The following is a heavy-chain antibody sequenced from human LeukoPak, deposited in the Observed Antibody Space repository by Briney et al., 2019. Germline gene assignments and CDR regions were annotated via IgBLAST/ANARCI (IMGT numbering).Heavy chain of an antibody. Sequence: ASVKVSCKASGGTFSSYAISWVRQAPGQGLEWMGRIIPILGIANYAQKFQGRVTITADKSTSTAYMELSSLRSEDTAVYYCAREYYYDSSGYQLGRNDYWGQGTLVTVSS. V-gene: IGHV1-69*04. CDR1: GGTFSSYA. J-gene: IGHJ4*02. CDR3: AREYYYDSSGYQLGRNDY. D-gene: IGHD3-22*01. CDR2: IIPILGIA.